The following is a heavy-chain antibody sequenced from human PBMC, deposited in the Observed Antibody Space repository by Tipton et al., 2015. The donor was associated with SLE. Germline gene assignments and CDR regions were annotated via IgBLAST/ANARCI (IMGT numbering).Heavy chain of an antibody. V-gene: IGHV4-39*07. D-gene: IGHD4-17*01. CDR2: IYYSGST. J-gene: IGHJ3*02. CDR3: ASSTVSRTYDAFDI. CDR1: GGSISSSSYY. Sequence: TLSLTCTVSGGSISSSSYYWGWIRQPPGKGLEWIGSIYYSGSTYYNPSLKSRVTISVDTSKNQFSLKLSSVTAADTAVYYCASSTVSRTYDAFDIWGQGTMVTVSS.